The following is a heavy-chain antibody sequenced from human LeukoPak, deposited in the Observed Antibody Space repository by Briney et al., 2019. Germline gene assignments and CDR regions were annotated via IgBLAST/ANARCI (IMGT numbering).Heavy chain of an antibody. V-gene: IGHV3-9*01. J-gene: IGHJ2*01. CDR3: ARGYSSGYWYFDL. CDR1: GFDFDDYA. D-gene: IGHD5-18*01. Sequence: PGGSLRLSCAASGFDFDDYAMHWVRHAPGKGLEWVSGISWDSVTIAYAGPLEGRFTVSRDNAKNSLYLQMHSLRAEDTAVYYCARGYSSGYWYFDLWGRGTLVTVSS. CDR2: ISWDSVTI.